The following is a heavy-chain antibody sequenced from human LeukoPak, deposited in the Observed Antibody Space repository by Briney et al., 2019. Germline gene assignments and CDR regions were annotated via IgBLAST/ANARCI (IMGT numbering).Heavy chain of an antibody. Sequence: PSETLSLTCAVYGGSFSGYYWSWIRQPPGKGLEWIGEINHSGSTNYNPSLKSRVTMSVDTSKNQFSLKLSSVTAADTAVYYCARVSSSWYSFDYWGQGTLVTVSS. CDR3: ARVSSSWYSFDY. J-gene: IGHJ4*02. CDR2: INHSGST. V-gene: IGHV4-34*01. D-gene: IGHD6-13*01. CDR1: GGSFSGYY.